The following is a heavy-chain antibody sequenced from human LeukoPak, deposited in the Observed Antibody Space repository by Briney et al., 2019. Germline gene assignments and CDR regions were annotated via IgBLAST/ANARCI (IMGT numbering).Heavy chain of an antibody. J-gene: IGHJ3*02. CDR3: ARDRDYGEGAFDI. D-gene: IGHD4-17*01. Sequence: TGGSLRLSCAASGFTFSSYSMNWVRQAPGKGLEWVSYISSSSSTIYYADSVKGRFTISRDNAKNSLYPQMNSLRAEDTAVYYCARDRDYGEGAFDIWGQGTMVTVSS. V-gene: IGHV3-48*04. CDR1: GFTFSSYS. CDR2: ISSSSSTI.